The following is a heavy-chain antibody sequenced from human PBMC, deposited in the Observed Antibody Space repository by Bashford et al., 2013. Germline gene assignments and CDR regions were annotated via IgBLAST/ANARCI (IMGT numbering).Heavy chain of an antibody. Sequence: ASVKGSPARASGYTFTSYDINWVRQATGQGLEWMGWMNPNSGNTGYAQKFQGRVTMTRNTSISTAYMELSSLRSEDTAVYYCARGYCSSTSCYLYWFDPWGQGNPGHRLL. CDR2: MNPNSGNT. J-gene: IGHJ5*02. CDR3: ARGYCSSTSCYLYWFDP. D-gene: IGHD2-2*01. CDR1: GYTFTSYD. V-gene: IGHV1-8*01.